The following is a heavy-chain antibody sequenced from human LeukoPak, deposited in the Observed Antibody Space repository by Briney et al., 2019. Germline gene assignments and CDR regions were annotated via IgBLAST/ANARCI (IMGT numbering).Heavy chain of an antibody. V-gene: IGHV5-51*01. J-gene: IGHJ6*02. Sequence: GESLKISCKGSGYTFGTHWIALVRQLPGRGLEWMGIFYPGDSDTKYSPSFQGQVTISGDKSISTAHLQWSSLKASDTAMYYCASGTTTSPYYGLDVWGQGTTVTVSS. D-gene: IGHD4-17*01. CDR3: ASGTTTSPYYGLDV. CDR1: GYTFGTHW. CDR2: FYPGDSDT.